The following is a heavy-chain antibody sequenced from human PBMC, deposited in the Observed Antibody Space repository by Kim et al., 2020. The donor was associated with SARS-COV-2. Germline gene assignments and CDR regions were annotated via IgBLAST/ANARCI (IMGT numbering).Heavy chain of an antibody. CDR3: TKHYRSQWLPLY. V-gene: IGHV4-39*01. Sequence: SETLSLTCTVSGDSVSNTSPYWGWIRQPPGKRLEWIASIRYSGTTYSNPSLKGRLTISVDTSKNQFSLSLSSVTAADTAVYYCTKHYRSQWLPLYWGQGTLVTVSS. J-gene: IGHJ4*02. CDR2: IRYSGTT. CDR1: GDSVSNTSPY. D-gene: IGHD3-16*02.